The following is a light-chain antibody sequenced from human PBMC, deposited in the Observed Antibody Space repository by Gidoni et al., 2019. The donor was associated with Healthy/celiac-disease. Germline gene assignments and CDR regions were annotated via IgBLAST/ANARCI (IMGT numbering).Light chain of an antibody. CDR2: KAS. CDR3: QQYYSYPLT. J-gene: IGKJ4*01. CDR1: LSISSW. V-gene: IGKV1-5*03. Sequence: DIHMTQSTSTLPASVGDRVTITCRASLSISSWLAWYQQKPVKAPKLLIYKASSLESGVPSRFSGSGSGTEFTLTISSLQPDDFATYYGQQYYSYPLTFGGGTKVEIK.